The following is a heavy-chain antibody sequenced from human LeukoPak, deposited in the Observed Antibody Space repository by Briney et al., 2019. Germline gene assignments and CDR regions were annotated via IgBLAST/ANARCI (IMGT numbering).Heavy chain of an antibody. V-gene: IGHV4-38-2*01. D-gene: IGHD6-19*01. Sequence: SETLSLICAVSGYSISSGYYWGWIRQPPGKGLEWIGSIHHSGSTYYSPSLKSRVTISVDTSKNQFSLKVSSVTAADTAVYYCARGSGYSSGWNWFDPWGQGTLVTVSS. J-gene: IGHJ5*02. CDR3: ARGSGYSSGWNWFDP. CDR1: GYSISSGYY. CDR2: IHHSGST.